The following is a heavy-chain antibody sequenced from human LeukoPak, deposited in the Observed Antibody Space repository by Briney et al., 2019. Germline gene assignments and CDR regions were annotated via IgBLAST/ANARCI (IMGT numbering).Heavy chain of an antibody. Sequence: SETLSLTCAVYGGSFSGYYWSWIRQPPGKGLEWIGEINDSGSTHYNTSLNSRVTISVDTSKNQIYLKLSSVTAADTAIYYCARGVSHRNFDWLFYWGQGTLVTVSS. CDR2: INDSGST. D-gene: IGHD3-9*01. J-gene: IGHJ4*02. CDR1: GGSFSGYY. CDR3: ARGVSHRNFDWLFY. V-gene: IGHV4-34*01.